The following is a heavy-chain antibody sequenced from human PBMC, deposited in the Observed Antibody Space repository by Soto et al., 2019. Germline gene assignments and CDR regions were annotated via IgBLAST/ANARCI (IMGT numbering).Heavy chain of an antibody. CDR2: IYYSGST. CDR1: GGSISSGGYY. D-gene: IGHD1-26*01. V-gene: IGHV4-31*03. J-gene: IGHJ5*02. CDR3: ARPGVSGSILHWFDP. Sequence: PSETLSLTCTVSGGSISSGGYYWSWIRQHPGKGLEWIGYIYYSGSTYYNPSLKSRVTISVDTSKNQFSLKLSSVTAADTAVYYCARPGVSGSILHWFDPWGQGTLVTVSS.